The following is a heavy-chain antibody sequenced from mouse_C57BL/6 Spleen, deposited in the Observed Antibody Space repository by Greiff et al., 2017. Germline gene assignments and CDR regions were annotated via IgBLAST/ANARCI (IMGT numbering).Heavy chain of an antibody. CDR1: GFTFSDYY. J-gene: IGHJ2*01. D-gene: IGHD2-14*01. Sequence: DVKLVESGGGLVQPGGSLKLSCAASGFTFSDYYMYWVRQTPEKRLEWVAYISNGGGSTYYPDTVKGRFTISRDNAKNTLYLQMSRLKSEDTAMYYCARHVRTGYFDYWGQGTTLTVSS. CDR2: ISNGGGST. V-gene: IGHV5-12*01. CDR3: ARHVRTGYFDY.